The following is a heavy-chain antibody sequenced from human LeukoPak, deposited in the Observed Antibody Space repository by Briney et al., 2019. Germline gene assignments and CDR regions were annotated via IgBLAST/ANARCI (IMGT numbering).Heavy chain of an antibody. CDR2: IYYSGTT. J-gene: IGHJ4*02. Sequence: SETLSLTCTVSGGSISSYYWSWIRQPPGKGLEWVGYIYYSGTTKYNPSLKSRVSISVDTSKNQFSLKLSSVTAADTAVYYCARQTRLIAAAGASDYWGQGTLVTVSS. CDR1: GGSISSYY. D-gene: IGHD6-13*01. V-gene: IGHV4-59*08. CDR3: ARQTRLIAAAGASDY.